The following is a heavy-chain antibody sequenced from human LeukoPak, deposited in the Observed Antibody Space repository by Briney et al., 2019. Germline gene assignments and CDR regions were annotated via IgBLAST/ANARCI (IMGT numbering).Heavy chain of an antibody. J-gene: IGHJ4*02. D-gene: IGHD3-22*01. CDR2: INHSGST. Sequence: SETLSLTCAVYGGSFSGYYWSWIRQPPGKGLEWIGEINHSGSTNYNPSLKSRVTISVDTSKNQFSLKLSSVTAADTAVYYCARKSYYYDSSGYYTFDYWGQGTLVTVSS. V-gene: IGHV4-34*01. CDR3: ARKSYYYDSSGYYTFDY. CDR1: GGSFSGYY.